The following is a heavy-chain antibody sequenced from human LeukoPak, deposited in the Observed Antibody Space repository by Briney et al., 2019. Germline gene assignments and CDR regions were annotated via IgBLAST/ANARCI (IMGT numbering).Heavy chain of an antibody. V-gene: IGHV4-39*01. Sequence: PSETLSLTCSVSGGAISSKNYHWGWIRQPPGKGLEWIGSIYYSGRTYYNTSLKSRVTISVDTSNNHFSLKLSSVTAADTAVYYCARHGYVWGSYPDAFDIWGQGTMVTVSS. CDR1: GGAISSKNYH. CDR2: IYYSGRT. CDR3: ARHGYVWGSYPDAFDI. D-gene: IGHD3-16*01. J-gene: IGHJ3*02.